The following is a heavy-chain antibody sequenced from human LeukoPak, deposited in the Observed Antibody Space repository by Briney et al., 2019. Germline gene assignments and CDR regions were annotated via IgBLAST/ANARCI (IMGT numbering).Heavy chain of an antibody. J-gene: IGHJ4*02. Sequence: GGSLRLSCAASGVTFSSYNRNWVRQAPGKGLEWVSSISSSSSYIYYADSVKGRFTISRDNAKNSLYLQMNSLRVEDTAVYYCARAPTFSGWFDYWGQGTLVTVSS. D-gene: IGHD6-19*01. V-gene: IGHV3-21*01. CDR2: ISSSSSYI. CDR1: GVTFSSYN. CDR3: ARAPTFSGWFDY.